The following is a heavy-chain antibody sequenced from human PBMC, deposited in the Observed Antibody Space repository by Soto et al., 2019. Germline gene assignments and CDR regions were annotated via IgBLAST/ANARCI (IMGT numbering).Heavy chain of an antibody. J-gene: IGHJ5*02. CDR2: IYPGDSDT. CDR1: GYSFTSYW. CDR3: ARGAYYYDSSGYFDNWFDP. Sequence: PGESLKISCKGSGYSFTSYWIGWVRQMPGKGLEWMGIIYPGDSDTRYSPSFQGQVTISADKSISTAYLQWSSLKASDTAMYYCARGAYYYDSSGYFDNWFDPWGQGTLVTVSS. V-gene: IGHV5-51*01. D-gene: IGHD3-22*01.